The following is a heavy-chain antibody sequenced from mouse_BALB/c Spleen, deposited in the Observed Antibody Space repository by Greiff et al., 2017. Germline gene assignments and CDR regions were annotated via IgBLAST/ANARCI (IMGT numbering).Heavy chain of an antibody. V-gene: IGHV5-15*02. CDR3: ARLKRGNYAMDD. J-gene: IGHJ4*01. CDR2: ISNLAYSI. CDR1: GFTFSDYG. Sequence: EVMLVESGGGLVQPGGSRKLSCAASGFTFSDYGMAWVRQAPGKGPEWVAFISNLAYSIYYADTVTGRFTISRENATHTLYLEMSSLRSEDTAMYYCARLKRGNYAMDDGGQGTSVTVSS.